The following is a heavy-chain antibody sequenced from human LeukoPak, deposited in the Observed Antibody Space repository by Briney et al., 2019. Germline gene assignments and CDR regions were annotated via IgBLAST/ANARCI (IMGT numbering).Heavy chain of an antibody. D-gene: IGHD6-13*01. CDR1: GFTFSSYG. Sequence: GRSLRLSCAASGFTFSSYGMHWVRQAPGKGPEWVAVISYDGSNKYYADSVKGRFTISRDNSKNTLYLQMNSLRAEDTAVYYCAKESWQQLFDFDYWGQGTLVTVSS. CDR2: ISYDGSNK. CDR3: AKESWQQLFDFDY. J-gene: IGHJ4*02. V-gene: IGHV3-30*18.